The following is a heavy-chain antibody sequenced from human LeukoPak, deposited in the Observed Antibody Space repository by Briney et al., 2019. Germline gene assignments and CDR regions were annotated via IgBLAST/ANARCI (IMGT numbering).Heavy chain of an antibody. CDR1: GGSISSYY. V-gene: IGHV4-4*07. CDR3: ARGGDPQRYCSSTSCPNWFDP. D-gene: IGHD2-2*01. Sequence: SETLSLTCTVSGGSISSYYWSWIRQPAGKGLEWLGRIYTSGSTNYNPSLKSRVTMSVDTSKNQFSLKLSSVTAADTAVYYCARGGDPQRYCSSTSCPNWFDPWGQGTLVTVSS. J-gene: IGHJ5*02. CDR2: IYTSGST.